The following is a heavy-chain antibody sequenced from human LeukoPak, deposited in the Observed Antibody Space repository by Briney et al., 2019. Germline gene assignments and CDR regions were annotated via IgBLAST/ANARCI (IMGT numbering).Heavy chain of an antibody. CDR3: ARSGISGLRPTYGFDY. CDR1: GYSFTSYW. CDR2: IYPGDSDT. J-gene: IGHJ4*02. V-gene: IGHV5-51*01. D-gene: IGHD5/OR15-5a*01. Sequence: GESLKISCKGSGYSFTSYWIGWVRQMPGKGLEWMGIIYPGDSDTRYSPSFQGQVTISADKSISTAYLQWSSLKASDTAMYYCARSGISGLRPTYGFDYWGQGTLVTVSS.